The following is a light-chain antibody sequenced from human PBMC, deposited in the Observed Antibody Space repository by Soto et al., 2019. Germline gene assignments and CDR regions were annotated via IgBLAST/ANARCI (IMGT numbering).Light chain of an antibody. CDR2: AAS. V-gene: IGKV3-20*01. CDR1: QRVSSSY. Sequence: EIVLTQSPGTLSLSPGERATLSCRANQRVSSSYLAWYQQKSGQAPRLLIYAASSRATGIPDRFSGSGSGTDFTLTISRLEPEDSALYYCQQYGSSLIFTFGPGTKVEIK. J-gene: IGKJ3*01. CDR3: QQYGSSLIFT.